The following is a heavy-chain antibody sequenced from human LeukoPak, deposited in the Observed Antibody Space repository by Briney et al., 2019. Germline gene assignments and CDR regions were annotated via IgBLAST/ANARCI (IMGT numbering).Heavy chain of an antibody. CDR3: ARRGRGGSGFEDAFDI. V-gene: IGHV5-51*01. CDR2: IYPGDSDT. J-gene: IGHJ3*02. Sequence: GESLKISCKGSGYTFTSYWIGWVRQMPGKGLEWMGIIYPGDSDTTYSPSFQGQVTISADKSISTAYVQWSSLKASDNAIYYCARRGRGGSGFEDAFDIWGQGTMVTVSS. CDR1: GYTFTSYW. D-gene: IGHD3-10*01.